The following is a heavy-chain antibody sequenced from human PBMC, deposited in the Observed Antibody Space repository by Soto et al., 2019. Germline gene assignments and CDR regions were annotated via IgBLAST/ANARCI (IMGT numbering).Heavy chain of an antibody. CDR1: GFTFSDYY. Sequence: QVQLVESGGGLVKPGGSLRLSCAASGFTFSDYYMSWIRQAPGKGLEWVSYIRSSGSTIYYADSVKGRFTISRDNAKNSLYLEMNGLGAEDTAVYYCAGGSGGGELLCMGYFDYWGQGTLVTVSS. D-gene: IGHD3-10*01. CDR3: AGGSGGGELLCMGYFDY. J-gene: IGHJ4*02. V-gene: IGHV3-11*01. CDR2: IRSSGSTI.